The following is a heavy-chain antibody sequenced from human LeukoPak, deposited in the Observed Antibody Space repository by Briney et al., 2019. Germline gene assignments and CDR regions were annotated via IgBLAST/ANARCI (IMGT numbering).Heavy chain of an antibody. CDR1: GGSFSGYY. J-gene: IGHJ3*02. CDR3: ARGERFGELNAFDI. CDR2: INHSGST. V-gene: IGHV4-34*01. D-gene: IGHD3-10*01. Sequence: SETLSLTCAVYGGSFSGYYWSWIRQPLGKGLEWIGEINHSGSTNYNPSLKSRVTISVDTSKNQFPLKLTSVTAADTAVYYCARGERFGELNAFDIWGQGTLVTVSS.